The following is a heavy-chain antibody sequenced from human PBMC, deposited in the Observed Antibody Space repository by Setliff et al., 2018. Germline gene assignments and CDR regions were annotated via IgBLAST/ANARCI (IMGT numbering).Heavy chain of an antibody. CDR2: INAGNGDT. V-gene: IGHV1-3*01. Sequence: ASVKVSCKASGYTFANYGLHWVRQAPGQRLEWMGWINAGNGDTKFSQKFQDTVTMTADTSASTAYMELSSLRSEDTAVYYCARGRSTYFIDVWGKGTTVTVSS. CDR3: ARGRSTYFIDV. CDR1: GYTFANYG. J-gene: IGHJ6*03.